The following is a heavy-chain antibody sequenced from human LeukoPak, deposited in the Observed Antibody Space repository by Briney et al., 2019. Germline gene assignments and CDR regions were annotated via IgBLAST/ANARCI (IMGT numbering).Heavy chain of an antibody. CDR1: GFTFSSYA. D-gene: IGHD3-22*01. Sequence: GGSLRLSCAASGFTFSSYAMSWVRQAPGKGLEWVSAISGSGGSTYYADSVKGRFTISRDNSKNTLYLQMNSLRAEDAAVYYCAKDRYGDYYDSSGYYERGFDYWGQGTLVTVFS. CDR3: AKDRYGDYYDSSGYYERGFDY. V-gene: IGHV3-23*01. J-gene: IGHJ4*02. CDR2: ISGSGGST.